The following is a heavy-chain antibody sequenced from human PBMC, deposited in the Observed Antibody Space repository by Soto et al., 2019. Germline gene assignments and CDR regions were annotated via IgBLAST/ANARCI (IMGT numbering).Heavy chain of an antibody. CDR3: VRELWGQSDP. V-gene: IGHV4-39*01. J-gene: IGHJ5*02. CDR1: DGSISSCSYY. D-gene: IGHD2-21*01. CDR2: INNSGKT. Sequence: SETLSLTCTVSDGSISSCSYYWAWIRQPPGQGLEWIGSINNSGKTYYKPSLKSRVTISVDTPKNQFSLRLTPVTAADTAVYYCVRELWGQSDPWGQGTLVTVSS.